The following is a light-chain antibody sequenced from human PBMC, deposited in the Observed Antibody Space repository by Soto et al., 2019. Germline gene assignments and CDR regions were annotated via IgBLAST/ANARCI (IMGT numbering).Light chain of an antibody. CDR3: AAWDGSLKALA. V-gene: IGLV2-8*01. CDR2: EVA. CDR1: RSDVGGYNY. J-gene: IGLJ2*01. Sequence: QSALTQPPSASGSPGQSVTISCTGTRSDVGGYNYVSWYQQHPGKAPKLIIYEVAKRPSGVPDRFSGSKSGNTASLTVSGLQAEDEGDYYCAAWDGSLKALAFGGGTKLTVL.